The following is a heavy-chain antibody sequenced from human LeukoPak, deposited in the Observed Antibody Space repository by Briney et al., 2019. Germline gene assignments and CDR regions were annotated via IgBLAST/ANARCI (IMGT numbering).Heavy chain of an antibody. J-gene: IGHJ6*02. CDR2: IIPIFGTA. Sequence: EASVKVSCKASGGTFSSYAISWVRQAPGQGLEWMGGIIPIFGTANYAQKFQGRVTITADESTSTAYMELSSLRSEDTAVYYCATPSGTFLAYYYGMDVWGQGTTVTVSS. V-gene: IGHV1-69*13. CDR1: GGTFSSYA. D-gene: IGHD1-26*01. CDR3: ATPSGTFLAYYYGMDV.